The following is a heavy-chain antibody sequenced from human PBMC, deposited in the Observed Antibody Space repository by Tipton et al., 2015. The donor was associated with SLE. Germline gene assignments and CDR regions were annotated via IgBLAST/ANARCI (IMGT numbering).Heavy chain of an antibody. J-gene: IGHJ4*02. Sequence: TLPLTCTVSGGSISSGGYYWSWLRHHPGKGLEWIGSIHHSGTTHYNPSLKSRFIISVDTSKNRFSLEVSSVTAADTALYYCATRGYYQWDPFEYWGQGALVTVSS. CDR3: ATRGYYQWDPFEY. V-gene: IGHV4-31*03. CDR1: GGSISSGGYY. D-gene: IGHD5-18*01. CDR2: IHHSGTT.